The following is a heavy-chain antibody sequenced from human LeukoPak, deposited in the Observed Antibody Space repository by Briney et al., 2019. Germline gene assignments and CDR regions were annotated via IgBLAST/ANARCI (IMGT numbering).Heavy chain of an antibody. Sequence: GGSLRLSCAASGFTFSSYTMNWVRQAPGKGLEWISYISSSSSAIYYADSVKGRFTISRDNAKSSLYLQMNSLRDEDTAVYYCTRRIEYWGQGTLVTVSS. V-gene: IGHV3-48*02. CDR1: GFTFSSYT. CDR2: ISSSSSAI. CDR3: TRRIEY. J-gene: IGHJ4*02.